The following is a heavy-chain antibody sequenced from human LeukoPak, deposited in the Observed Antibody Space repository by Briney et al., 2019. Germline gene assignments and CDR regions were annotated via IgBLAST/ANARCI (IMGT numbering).Heavy chain of an antibody. V-gene: IGHV3-30-3*01. D-gene: IGHD3-3*01. CDR2: ISYDGSNK. CDR1: GFTFSSYA. Sequence: PGGSLRLSCAASGFTFSSYAMHWVRQAPGKGLEWVAVISYDGSNKYYADSVKGRFTISRGNSKNTLYLQMNSLRAEDTAVYYCARGARNVLRFFPRGHKYGMDVWGQGTTVTVSS. J-gene: IGHJ6*02. CDR3: ARGARNVLRFFPRGHKYGMDV.